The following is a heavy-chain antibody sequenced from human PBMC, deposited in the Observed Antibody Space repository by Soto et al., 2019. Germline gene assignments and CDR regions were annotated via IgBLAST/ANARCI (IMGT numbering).Heavy chain of an antibody. D-gene: IGHD3-3*01. Sequence: QVQLVQSGAEVKKPGASVKVSCKASGYTFTSYDINWVRQATGQGLEWMGWMNPNSGNTGYAQKIQGRVTMTRHTSISTAYMELSSLRSEDTAVYYCARGVSIFGQADYWGQGTLVTVSS. V-gene: IGHV1-8*01. J-gene: IGHJ4*02. CDR3: ARGVSIFGQADY. CDR2: MNPNSGNT. CDR1: GYTFTSYD.